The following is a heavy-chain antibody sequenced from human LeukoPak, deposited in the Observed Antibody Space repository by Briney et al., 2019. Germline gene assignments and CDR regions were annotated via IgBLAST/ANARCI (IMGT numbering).Heavy chain of an antibody. J-gene: IGHJ4*02. D-gene: IGHD2-15*01. CDR2: IGNNGGYT. V-gene: IGHV3-23*01. CDR1: GFTFSSSA. Sequence: PGGSLRLSCAASGFTFSSSAMSWVRQAPGKGLEWVSAIGNNGGYTYYADSVQGRFTISRDDSKSTPCLRMNSLRAEDTAVYYCAKQLGYCSDGSCYFPYWGQGTLVTVSS. CDR3: AKQLGYCSDGSCYFPY.